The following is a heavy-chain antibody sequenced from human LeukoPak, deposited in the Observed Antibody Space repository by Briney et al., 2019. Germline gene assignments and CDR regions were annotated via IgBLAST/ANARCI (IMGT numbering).Heavy chain of an antibody. Sequence: SGPALVKPTQTLTLTCTFSWFSLSTSGMCVSWIRQPPGKALEWPARNDWDDDKYYSTPLKTRLTISRDTSKNQVVLTMTNMDPVDTATYYCARGPYCGGDCAIDYWGQGTLVTVSS. J-gene: IGHJ4*02. CDR3: ARGPYCGGDCAIDY. CDR1: WFSLSTSGMC. CDR2: NDWDDDK. D-gene: IGHD2-21*02. V-gene: IGHV2-70*11.